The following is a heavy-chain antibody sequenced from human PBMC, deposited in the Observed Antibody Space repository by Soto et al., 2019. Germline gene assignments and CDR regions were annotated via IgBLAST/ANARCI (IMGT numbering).Heavy chain of an antibody. CDR1: GGSISSSSYY. Sequence: QLQLQESGPGLVKPSETLSLTCTVSGGSISSSSYYWGWIRQPPGKGLEWIGSIYYSGSTYYNPSLKSRVPLSVDTSKNQFSLKLSSVTAANTAVYYCAGGGSGYYFFDYWGQRTLVTVPS. CDR3: AGGGSGYYFFDY. J-gene: IGHJ4*02. CDR2: IYYSGST. D-gene: IGHD3-3*01. V-gene: IGHV4-39*01.